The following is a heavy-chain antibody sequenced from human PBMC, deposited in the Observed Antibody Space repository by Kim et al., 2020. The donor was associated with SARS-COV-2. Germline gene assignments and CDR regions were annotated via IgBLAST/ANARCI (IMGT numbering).Heavy chain of an antibody. CDR1: GFTFSSYG. CDR3: ARGNYYGSGSSAFYEDYFDY. CDR2: IWYDGSNK. D-gene: IGHD3-10*01. J-gene: IGHJ4*02. Sequence: GGSLRLSCAASGFTFSSYGMHWVRQAPGKGLEWVAVIWYDGSNKYYADSVKGRFTISRDNSKNTLYLQMNSLRAEDTAVYYCARGNYYGSGSSAFYEDYFDYWGQGTLVTVSS. V-gene: IGHV3-33*01.